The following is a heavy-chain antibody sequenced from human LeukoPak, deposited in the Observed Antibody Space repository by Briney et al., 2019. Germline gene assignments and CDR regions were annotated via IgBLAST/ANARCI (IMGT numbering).Heavy chain of an antibody. CDR1: GFTLDDYA. CDR3: VRVALPAAIYYYMDI. V-gene: IGHV3-43*01. CDR2: LSWDGSTT. D-gene: IGHD2-2*01. J-gene: IGHJ6*03. Sequence: GGSLRLSCAASGFTLDDYAMHWVRQAPGKGLEWVSLLSWDGSTTYYADSVRGRFTVSRDTNKNSLLQQMNSLRTEDTALYYCVRVALPAAIYYYMDIWGKGTTVIVSS.